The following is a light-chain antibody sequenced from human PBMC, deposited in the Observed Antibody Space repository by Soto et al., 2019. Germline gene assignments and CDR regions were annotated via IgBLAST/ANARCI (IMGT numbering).Light chain of an antibody. CDR3: QQYNNYSPRT. Sequence: DIQMTQSPSTLSASVGDRVTITCRASQTSNWLAWYQQKPGKAPKLLIYKASSLESGVPSRFSGSGSGTEFTLTISSLQPDDFATYYCQQYNNYSPRTFGQGTKVDIK. V-gene: IGKV1-5*03. CDR2: KAS. J-gene: IGKJ1*01. CDR1: QTSNW.